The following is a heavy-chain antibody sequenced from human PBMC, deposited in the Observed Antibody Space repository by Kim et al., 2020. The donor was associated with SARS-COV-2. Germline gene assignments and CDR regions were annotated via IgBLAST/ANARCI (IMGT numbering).Heavy chain of an antibody. Sequence: ANSVKARFTISGDNAESSLYLQLNSLRAEDTAVYYCARVRFGADVGWFDPWGQGTLVTVSS. J-gene: IGHJ5*02. CDR3: ARVRFGADVGWFDP. D-gene: IGHD3-10*01. V-gene: IGHV3-11*01.